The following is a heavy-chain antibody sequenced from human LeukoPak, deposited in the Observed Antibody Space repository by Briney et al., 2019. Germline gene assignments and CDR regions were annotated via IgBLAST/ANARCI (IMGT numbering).Heavy chain of an antibody. CDR3: ARGIAARRNYYYMDV. CDR2: INHSGST. D-gene: IGHD6-6*01. CDR1: GGSFSGYY. Sequence: SETLSLTCAVYGGSFSGYYWSWIRQPPGKGPEWIGEINHSGSTNYNPSLKSRVTISVDTSKNQFSLKLSSVTAADTAVYYCARGIAARRNYYYMDVWGKGTTVTVSS. V-gene: IGHV4-34*01. J-gene: IGHJ6*03.